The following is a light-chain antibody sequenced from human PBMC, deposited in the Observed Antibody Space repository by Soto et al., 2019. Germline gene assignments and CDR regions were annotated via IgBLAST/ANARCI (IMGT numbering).Light chain of an antibody. J-gene: IGLJ3*02. Sequence: QSALTQPPSASGSPGQSVTISCTGTSSDVGGYNYVSWYQQHPGKAPKLMIYEVTKRPSGVPDRFSGSKSGNTASLTVSGLQGEDEADYYCNSYASSDSWVFGGGTKLPVL. CDR3: NSYASSDSWV. CDR1: SSDVGGYNY. V-gene: IGLV2-8*01. CDR2: EVT.